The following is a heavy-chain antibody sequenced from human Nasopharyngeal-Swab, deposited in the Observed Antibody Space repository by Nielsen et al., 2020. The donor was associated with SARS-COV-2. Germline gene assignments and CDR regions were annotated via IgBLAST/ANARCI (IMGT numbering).Heavy chain of an antibody. Sequence: WIRQPPGKGLEWIGEINHSGSTNNNPSLKSRVTISVDTSKNQFSLKLSSVTAADTAVYYCARLKITSATYYYDSSGAAPDYWGQGTLVTVSS. CDR3: ARLKITSATYYYDSSGAAPDY. D-gene: IGHD3-22*01. V-gene: IGHV4-34*01. CDR2: INHSGST. J-gene: IGHJ4*02.